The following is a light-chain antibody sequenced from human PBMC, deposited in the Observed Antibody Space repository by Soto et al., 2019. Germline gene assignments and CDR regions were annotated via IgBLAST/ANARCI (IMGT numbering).Light chain of an antibody. CDR3: QQYGRSPFT. V-gene: IGKV3-20*01. J-gene: IGKJ2*01. CDR2: GAS. Sequence: DIVLTHSPGTLSLSPGERATLSCRASQRLTNNFLAWFQQKPGLAPRLLIHGASTRASGVPDRFSGGGSGTDFVLTISRLEPEDFAVYYCQQYGRSPFTFGQGTKLQIK. CDR1: QRLTNNF.